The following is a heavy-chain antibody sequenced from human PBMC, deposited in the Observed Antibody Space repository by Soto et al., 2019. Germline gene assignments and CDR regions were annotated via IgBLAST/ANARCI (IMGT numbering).Heavy chain of an antibody. CDR3: ARGTYYYGSGSYYTQREYYYGMDV. J-gene: IGHJ6*02. Sequence: ASVKVSCKASGYTFTSYAMHWVRQAPGQRLEWMGWINAGNGNTKYSQKFQGRVTITRDTSASTAYMELSSLRSEDTAVYYCARGTYYYGSGSYYTQREYYYGMDVWGQGTTVTVSS. D-gene: IGHD3-10*01. CDR2: INAGNGNT. V-gene: IGHV1-3*01. CDR1: GYTFTSYA.